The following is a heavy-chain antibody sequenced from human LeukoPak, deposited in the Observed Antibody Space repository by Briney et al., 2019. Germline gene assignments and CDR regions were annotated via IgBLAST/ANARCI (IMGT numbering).Heavy chain of an antibody. CDR2: IYYSGST. CDR1: GGSISSGGYY. D-gene: IGHD3-10*01. V-gene: IGHV4-31*03. Sequence: SETLSLTCTVSGGSISSGGYYWTWIRQHPGKGLEWIGYIYYSGSTYYNPSLKSRVTISVDTSKNQFSLKLSSVTAADTAVYYCARSPCITMVRGVISGFDYWGQGILVTVSS. CDR3: ARSPCITMVRGVISGFDY. J-gene: IGHJ4*02.